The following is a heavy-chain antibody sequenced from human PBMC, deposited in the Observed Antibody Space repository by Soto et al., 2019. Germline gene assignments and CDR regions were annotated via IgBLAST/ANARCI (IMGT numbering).Heavy chain of an antibody. Sequence: SETLSLTCTVSGGSISSSSYYWGWIRQPPGKGLEWIGSIYYSGSTYYNPSLKSRVTISVDTSKNQFSLKLSSVTAADTAVYYCARRGGSGWYVFDYWGQGTLVTVSS. J-gene: IGHJ4*02. CDR3: ARRGGSGWYVFDY. CDR1: GGSISSSSYY. V-gene: IGHV4-39*01. D-gene: IGHD6-19*01. CDR2: IYYSGST.